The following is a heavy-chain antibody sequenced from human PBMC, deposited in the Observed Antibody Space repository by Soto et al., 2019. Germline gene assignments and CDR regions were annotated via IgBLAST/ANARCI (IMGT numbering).Heavy chain of an antibody. CDR1: GNSISSGSY. J-gene: IGHJ4*01. D-gene: IGHD6-19*01. Sequence: SETLSLTCTVSGNSISSGSYWAWIQQPPGKGPEWIASIYHGGTTFYNPSLKSRITISVDTSNNQFSLKLTSVTAADTAVYYCARVHVMVVAGSTFDYWGHGTLVTVS. CDR2: IYHGGTT. V-gene: IGHV4-38-2*02. CDR3: ARVHVMVVAGSTFDY.